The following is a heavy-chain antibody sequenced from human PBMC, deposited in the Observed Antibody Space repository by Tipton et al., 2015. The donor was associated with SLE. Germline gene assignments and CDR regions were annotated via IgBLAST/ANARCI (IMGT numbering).Heavy chain of an antibody. D-gene: IGHD2-2*02. J-gene: IGHJ3*02. Sequence: SLRLSCAASGFTFSSYWMHWVRQAPGKGLVWVSRINSDGSSTSYADSVKGRFTISRDNAKNTLYLQMNSLRAEDTAVYYCARVQGYCSSTSCYRKGDDAFDIWGQGTMVTVSS. V-gene: IGHV3-74*01. CDR1: GFTFSSYW. CDR3: ARVQGYCSSTSCYRKGDDAFDI. CDR2: INSDGSST.